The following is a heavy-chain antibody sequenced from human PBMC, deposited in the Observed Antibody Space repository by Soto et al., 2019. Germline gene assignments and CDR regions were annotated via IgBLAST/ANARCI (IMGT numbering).Heavy chain of an antibody. Sequence: QITLKESGPTLVKPTQTLTLTCTFSGFSLTTSGVGVGWIRQPPGKALEWLALLYWDDDNQYSPSLRNRLTLTKDTSTHQVVITMPNMDPVYTATSCFAHGGGWLFDYWGQGTLVTVSS. CDR1: GFSLTTSGVG. V-gene: IGHV2-5*02. D-gene: IGHD6-19*01. CDR3: AHGGGWLFDY. J-gene: IGHJ4*02. CDR2: LYWDDDN.